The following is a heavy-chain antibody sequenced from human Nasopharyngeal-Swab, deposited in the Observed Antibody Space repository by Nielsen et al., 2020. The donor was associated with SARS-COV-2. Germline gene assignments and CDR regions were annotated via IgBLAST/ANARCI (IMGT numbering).Heavy chain of an antibody. J-gene: IGHJ3*02. Sequence: WIRQPPGKGLEWIGYIYYSGGTNYNPSLKSRVTISVDTSKNQFSLKLSSVTAADTAVYYCARDQRSGWFDAFDIWGQGTMVTVSS. CDR2: IYYSGGT. V-gene: IGHV4-59*01. D-gene: IGHD6-19*01. CDR3: ARDQRSGWFDAFDI.